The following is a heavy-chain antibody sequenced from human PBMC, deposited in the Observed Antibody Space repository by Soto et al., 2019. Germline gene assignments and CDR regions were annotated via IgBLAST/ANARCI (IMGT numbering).Heavy chain of an antibody. J-gene: IGHJ5*02. V-gene: IGHV3-53*04. CDR3: ARGLDCGGDCPNWFDP. D-gene: IGHD2-21*02. CDR2: IYSGGST. Sequence: EVQLVESGGGLVQPGGSLRLSCAASGFTVSSNYMSWVRQAPGKGLEWVSVIYSGGSTYYADSVKGRFTISRHNSKNTLYLQMNRLRAEDTAVYYCARGLDCGGDCPNWFDPWGQGTLVTVSS. CDR1: GFTVSSNY.